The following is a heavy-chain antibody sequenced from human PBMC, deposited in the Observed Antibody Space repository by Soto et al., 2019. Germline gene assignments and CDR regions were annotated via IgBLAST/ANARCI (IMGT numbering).Heavy chain of an antibody. Sequence: GGSLRLSCAASGFTVTSDYMSWVRQAPGKGLEWVSVIYSDGRTYYADSAEGRFTISRDNSNTLYLQMNSLRAEDTAVYYCARELWSSSWKNYFEYWGQGTLVTVSS. CDR3: ARELWSSSWKNYFEY. D-gene: IGHD6-13*01. J-gene: IGHJ4*02. V-gene: IGHV3-53*01. CDR1: GFTVTSDY. CDR2: IYSDGRT.